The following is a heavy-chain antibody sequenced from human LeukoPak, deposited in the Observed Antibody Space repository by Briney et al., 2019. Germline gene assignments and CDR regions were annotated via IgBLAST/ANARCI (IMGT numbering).Heavy chain of an antibody. Sequence: RPSETLSLTCTVSGGSISSYYWSWIRQPPGKGLEWIGYIYYSGSTNYNPSLKSRVTISVDTSKNQFSLKLSSVTAADTAVYYCARSSESGSYGLDYWGQGTLVTVSS. J-gene: IGHJ4*02. CDR1: GGSISSYY. D-gene: IGHD2-15*01. CDR2: IYYSGST. CDR3: ARSSESGSYGLDY. V-gene: IGHV4-59*01.